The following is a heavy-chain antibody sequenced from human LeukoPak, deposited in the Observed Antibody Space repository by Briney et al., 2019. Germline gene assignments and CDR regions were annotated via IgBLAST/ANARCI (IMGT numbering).Heavy chain of an antibody. CDR1: GFTSSDYY. Sequence: GGSLRLSCAASGFTSSDYYMSWIRQAPGKGLEWVSYISSSGSTIYYADSVKGRFTISRDNAKNSLYLQMNSLRAEDTAVYYCARVRVPAALSYYYYYYMDVWGKGTTVTLSS. V-gene: IGHV3-11*04. J-gene: IGHJ6*03. CDR3: ARVRVPAALSYYYYYYMDV. D-gene: IGHD2-2*01. CDR2: ISSSGSTI.